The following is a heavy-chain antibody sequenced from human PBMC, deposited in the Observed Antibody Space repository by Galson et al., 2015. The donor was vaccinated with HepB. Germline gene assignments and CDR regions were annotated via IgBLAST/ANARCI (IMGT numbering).Heavy chain of an antibody. CDR2: FYYTGNT. V-gene: IGHV4-39*01. D-gene: IGHD2-2*01. CDR3: ARHESESKTYAADI. CDR1: GGSISSSSYY. J-gene: IGHJ4*02. Sequence: SETLSLTCTVSGGSISSSSYYWGWLRQPPGKGLEWIGSFYYTGNTHYNPSLKSRVTISGDTSKNQFSLKLNSVTAADTAVYYCARHESESKTYAADIWGQGTLVTVSS.